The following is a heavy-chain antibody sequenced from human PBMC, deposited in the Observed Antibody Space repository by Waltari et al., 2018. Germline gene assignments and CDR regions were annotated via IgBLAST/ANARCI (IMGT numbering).Heavy chain of an antibody. CDR2: IYHSGST. J-gene: IGHJ6*03. CDR1: GYSISSGYY. CDR3: ARDMTTVTTGDYYYMDV. D-gene: IGHD4-17*01. V-gene: IGHV4-38-2*02. Sequence: TCAVSGYSISSGYYWGWIRQPPGKGLEWIGSIYHSGSTYYNPSLKSRVTISVDTSKNQFSLKLSSVTAADTAVYYCARDMTTVTTGDYYYMDVWGKGTTVTVSS.